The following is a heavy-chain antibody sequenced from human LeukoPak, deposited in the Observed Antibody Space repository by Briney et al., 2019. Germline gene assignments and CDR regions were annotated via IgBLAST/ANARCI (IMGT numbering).Heavy chain of an antibody. J-gene: IGHJ4*02. Sequence: KPSETLSLTCTVSGGSISSSSDYWGCIRRPPGKGLEWIGRIYYSGSTYYNPSLKSRVTISVDTSKNQFSLKLSSVPAADTAVYYGAREDTYYYDSSGYYDYWGQGTLVTVSS. CDR2: IYYSGST. CDR1: GGSISSSSDY. V-gene: IGHV4-39*07. CDR3: AREDTYYYDSSGYYDY. D-gene: IGHD3-22*01.